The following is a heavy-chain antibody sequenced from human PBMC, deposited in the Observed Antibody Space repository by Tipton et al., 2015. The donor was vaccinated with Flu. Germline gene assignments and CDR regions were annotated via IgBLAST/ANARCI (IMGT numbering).Heavy chain of an antibody. CDR1: GYSISSGYY. Sequence: TLSLTCTVSGYSISSGYYWGWIRQPPGKGLEWIGSIYHSGSTYYNPSLKSRVTISVDTSKNQFSLKLGSVTAADTAVYYCARNIPSSLFDYWGQGTLVTVSS. D-gene: IGHD2/OR15-2a*01. CDR2: IYHSGST. CDR3: ARNIPSSLFDY. J-gene: IGHJ4*02. V-gene: IGHV4-38-2*02.